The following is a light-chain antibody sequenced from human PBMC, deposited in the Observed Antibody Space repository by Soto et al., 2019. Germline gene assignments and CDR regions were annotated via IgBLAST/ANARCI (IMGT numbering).Light chain of an antibody. CDR1: SSDVGSYNL. CDR2: EGS. V-gene: IGLV2-23*01. J-gene: IGLJ2*01. CDR3: CSYAGRHVV. Sequence: QSALTQPASVSGSPGQSITISCTGTSSDVGSYNLVSWYQQHPGKAPKLMIYEGSKRPSGVSNRFSGSKSGNTASLTISGLQAEDEADYYCCSYAGRHVVFGVGTKLTV.